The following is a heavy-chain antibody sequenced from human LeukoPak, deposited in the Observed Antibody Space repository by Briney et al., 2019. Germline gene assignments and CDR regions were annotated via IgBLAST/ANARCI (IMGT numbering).Heavy chain of an antibody. V-gene: IGHV1-2*02. D-gene: IGHD3-10*01. CDR2: INPNSGGT. J-gene: IGHJ4*02. Sequence: ASVKVSCKASGYTFTGYYMHWVRQAPGQGLEWMGWINPNSGGTNYAQKFQGRVTMTRDTSISTAYMELSRLRSDDTAVYYCARDLTFGESYFDYWGQGTLVTVSS. CDR1: GYTFTGYY. CDR3: ARDLTFGESYFDY.